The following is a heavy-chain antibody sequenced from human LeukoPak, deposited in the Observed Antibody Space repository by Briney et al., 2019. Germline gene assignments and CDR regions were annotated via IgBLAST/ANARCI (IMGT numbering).Heavy chain of an antibody. CDR2: TYTSGST. V-gene: IGHV4-61*02. CDR1: GGSISSGSYY. CDR3: ARVPTAILVLDY. D-gene: IGHD2-2*01. J-gene: IGHJ4*02. Sequence: SETLSLTCTVSGGSISSGSYYWTWIRQPAGKGLEWIGRTYTSGSTNYNPSLKSRVTISGDTSKNQFPLKLSSVTAADTAVYYCARVPTAILVLDYWGQGTLVTVSS.